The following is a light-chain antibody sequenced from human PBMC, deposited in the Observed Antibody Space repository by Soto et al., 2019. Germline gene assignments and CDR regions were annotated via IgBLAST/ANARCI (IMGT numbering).Light chain of an antibody. CDR3: QHYATSPLMYT. Sequence: EIVLTQSPGTLSLSPGERGTLSCRASQSVRSSYLAWYQQKPGQAPRLLIYGASSRATGIPDRFSGSGSGTDFTLIISRLEPEDFAVYYCQHYATSPLMYTFGQGTKLEIK. CDR2: GAS. J-gene: IGKJ2*01. CDR1: QSVRSSY. V-gene: IGKV3-20*01.